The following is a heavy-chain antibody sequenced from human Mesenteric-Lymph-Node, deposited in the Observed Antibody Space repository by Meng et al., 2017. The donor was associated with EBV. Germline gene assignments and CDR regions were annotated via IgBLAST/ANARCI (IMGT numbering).Heavy chain of an antibody. CDR2: INHSGST. CDR3: ARGEKGPIDY. V-gene: IGHV4-34*01. Sequence: GQGLLKPSATLPLSGAVYGGSFSGYYWSWIRQPPGKGLEWIGEINHSGSTNYNPSLKSRVTISVDTSKNQFSLKLSSVTAADTAVYYCARGEKGPIDYWGQGTLVTVSS. CDR1: GGSFSGYY. J-gene: IGHJ4*02.